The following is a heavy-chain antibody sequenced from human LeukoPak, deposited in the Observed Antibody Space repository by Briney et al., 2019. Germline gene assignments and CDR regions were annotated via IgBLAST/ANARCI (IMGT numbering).Heavy chain of an antibody. CDR2: IIPIFGTA. CDR1: GGTFSSYA. D-gene: IGHD1-26*01. CDR3: ARSPSGSYPFDY. Sequence: SVTVSCTASGGTFSSYAISWVRQAPGQGLEWMGGIIPIFGTANYAQKFQGRVTITADESTSTAYMELSSLRSEDTAVYYCARSPSGSYPFDYWGQGTLVTVSS. J-gene: IGHJ4*02. V-gene: IGHV1-69*13.